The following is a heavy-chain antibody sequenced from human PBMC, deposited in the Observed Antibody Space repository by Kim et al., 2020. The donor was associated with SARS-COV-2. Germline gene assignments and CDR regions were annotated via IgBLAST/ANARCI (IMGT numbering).Heavy chain of an antibody. J-gene: IGHJ4*02. V-gene: IGHV1-3*01. CDR1: GYTFTSYT. D-gene: IGHD1-1*01. CDR2: LHVGYGNT. Sequence: ASVKVSCKASGYTFTSYTLHWVRQAPGQGLEWMGWLHVGYGNTRYLQKFQGRVTITRDTSASTAYMELGSLRSEDTAVYYCAWDGTTRNGGYYFDFWGQGALITVSS. CDR3: AWDGTTRNGGYYFDF.